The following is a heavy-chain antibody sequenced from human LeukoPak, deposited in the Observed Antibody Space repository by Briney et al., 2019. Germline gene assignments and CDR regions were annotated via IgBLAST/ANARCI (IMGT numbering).Heavy chain of an antibody. D-gene: IGHD2-15*01. Sequence: GGSLRLSCAASGFTFSSYWMHWVRQAPGKGLVWVSRINSDGSSTSYADSVKSRFTISRDNAKNTLYLQMNSLRAEDAAVYYCARGYCSGGSCYKGSFDPWGQGTLVTVSS. CDR2: INSDGSST. J-gene: IGHJ5*02. V-gene: IGHV3-74*01. CDR3: ARGYCSGGSCYKGSFDP. CDR1: GFTFSSYW.